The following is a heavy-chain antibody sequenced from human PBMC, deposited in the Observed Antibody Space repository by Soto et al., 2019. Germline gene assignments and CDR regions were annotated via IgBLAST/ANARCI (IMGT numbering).Heavy chain of an antibody. CDR3: ARGGNYYGSGSYYPGDYYSSCYMDV. Sequence: GSSVKVSCKASGYPFTGYCMHWVRQAPGQGLEWMGWINPNSGGTNYAQKFQGWVTMTRDTSISTAYMELSSLRSEDTAVYYCARGGNYYGSGSYYPGDYYSSCYMDVWGTGTTVTVSS. V-gene: IGHV1-2*04. CDR1: GYPFTGYC. CDR2: INPNSGGT. J-gene: IGHJ6*03. D-gene: IGHD3-10*01.